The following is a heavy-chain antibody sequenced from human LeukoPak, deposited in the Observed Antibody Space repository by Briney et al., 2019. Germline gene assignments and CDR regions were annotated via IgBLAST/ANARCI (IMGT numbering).Heavy chain of an antibody. V-gene: IGHV4-4*02. CDR3: ASVSLYSSALFDY. Sequence: SETLSLTCAVSGGSIISSNWWGWVRQPPGKGLEWIGEIYHSGSTNYNPSIKSLVTISVAKSKNQSSLKLSSVTAEDTAVYYCASVSLYSSALFDYWGQGTLVTVSS. CDR2: IYHSGST. D-gene: IGHD6-19*01. CDR1: GGSIISSNW. J-gene: IGHJ4*02.